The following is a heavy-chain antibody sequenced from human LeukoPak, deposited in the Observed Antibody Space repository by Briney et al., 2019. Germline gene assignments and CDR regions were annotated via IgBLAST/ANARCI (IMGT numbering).Heavy chain of an antibody. D-gene: IGHD3-22*01. Sequence: SETLSLTCTVSGDSIRSYYWSWIRQPAGKGLEWIGRVYTSGSTNYNPSLKSRVTMSRDTSKNQVSLKLTSVTTADTAVYYCARDRYDHDSSGYYEFWGQGTLVTVSS. CDR1: GDSIRSYY. J-gene: IGHJ4*02. CDR2: VYTSGST. V-gene: IGHV4-4*07. CDR3: ARDRYDHDSSGYYEF.